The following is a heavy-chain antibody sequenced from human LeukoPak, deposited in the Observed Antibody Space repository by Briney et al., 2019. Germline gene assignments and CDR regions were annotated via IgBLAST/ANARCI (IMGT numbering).Heavy chain of an antibody. J-gene: IGHJ4*02. D-gene: IGHD5-18*01. V-gene: IGHV1-69*05. Sequence: ASVKVSCKASGATFSSYAISWVRQAPGQGLEWMGGIIPIFGTANYAQKFQGRVTITTDESTSTAYMELSSLRSEDTAVYYCARGGNSYGYVTPLYYFDYWGQGTLVTVSS. CDR1: GATFSSYA. CDR3: ARGGNSYGYVTPLYYFDY. CDR2: IIPIFGTA.